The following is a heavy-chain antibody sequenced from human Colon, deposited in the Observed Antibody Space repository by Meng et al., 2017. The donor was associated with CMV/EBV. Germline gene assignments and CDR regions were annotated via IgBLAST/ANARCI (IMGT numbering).Heavy chain of an antibody. CDR1: GFDFTNAW. D-gene: IGHD5-12*01. CDR2: IKSKRDDETT. Sequence: ASGFDFTNAWMNWVRQAPGKGLEWVARIKSKRDDETTDYAAPVKGRFIISRDDSNKMLHLQMNSLRREDTALYYCVTDDTGHDWGYWGQGTLVTVSS. V-gene: IGHV3-15*07. J-gene: IGHJ4*02. CDR3: VTDDTGHDWGY.